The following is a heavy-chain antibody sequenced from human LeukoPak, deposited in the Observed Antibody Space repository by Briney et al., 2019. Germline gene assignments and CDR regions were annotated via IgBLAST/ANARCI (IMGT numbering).Heavy chain of an antibody. J-gene: IGHJ4*02. D-gene: IGHD4-17*01. CDR2: IWYDGSNK. CDR3: ARGYDYGDYGVVE. Sequence: GGSLRLSCVASGFTFSRYAMHWVRQAPGKGLEWVAVIWYDGSNKYYSDSVRGRFTISRDNSKNTLYLQMNSLRAEDTAVYYCARGYDYGDYGVVEWGQGTLVTVSS. CDR1: GFTFSRYA. V-gene: IGHV3-33*08.